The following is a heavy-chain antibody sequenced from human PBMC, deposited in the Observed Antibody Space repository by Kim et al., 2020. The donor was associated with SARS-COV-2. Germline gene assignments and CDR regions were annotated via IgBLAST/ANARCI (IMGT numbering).Heavy chain of an antibody. CDR3: ARVRAARQGYCFDY. CDR1: GFTFSSYS. V-gene: IGHV3-21*01. J-gene: IGHJ4*02. D-gene: IGHD6-6*01. Sequence: GGSLRLSCAASGFTFSSYSMNWVRQAPGKGLEWVSSISSSGSYIYYADSVKGRFTISRDNAKNSLYLQMNSLRAEDTAVYYCARVRAARQGYCFDYWGQGTLVTVSS. CDR2: ISSSGSYI.